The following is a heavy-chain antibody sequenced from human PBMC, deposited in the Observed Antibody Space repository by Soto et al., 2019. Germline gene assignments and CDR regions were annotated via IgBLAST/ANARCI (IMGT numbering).Heavy chain of an antibody. Sequence: GGSLRLSCAVSGFTFSDYYMSWIRQAPGKGLEWVSYISSRGSSIYYADSVKGRFTISRDNAKNSLYLQMSSLRAEDTALYYCVKDGSSGWPYFDDMDVWGRGTTVTVSS. CDR2: ISSRGSSI. CDR1: GFTFSDYY. D-gene: IGHD6-19*01. J-gene: IGHJ6*02. CDR3: VKDGSSGWPYFDDMDV. V-gene: IGHV3-11*04.